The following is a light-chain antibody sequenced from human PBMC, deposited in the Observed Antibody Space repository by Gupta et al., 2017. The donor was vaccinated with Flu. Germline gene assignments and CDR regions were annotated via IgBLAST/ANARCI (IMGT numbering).Light chain of an antibody. CDR2: GAS. V-gene: IGKV3-20*01. CDR1: QSVGSNF. CDR3: QQCASSPYS. J-gene: IGKJ2*03. Sequence: IVLTQSPGTLSLSPGERATLSCKTSQSVGSNFLAWYQQKPGRAPSLLIYGASNRATGIPDRFSGSGSGTDFTLTISRLETEDFAVYYCQQCASSPYSFGQGTKLEMK.